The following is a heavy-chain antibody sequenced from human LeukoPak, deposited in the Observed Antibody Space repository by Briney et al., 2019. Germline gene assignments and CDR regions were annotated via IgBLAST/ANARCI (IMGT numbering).Heavy chain of an antibody. D-gene: IGHD5-18*01. CDR3: ARWLPPTGYSYGHPEGQSANWFGP. Sequence: SETLSLTCTVSGGSISSSSYYWGWIRQPPGKGLEWIGSIYYSGNTYYNPSLKSRVTISVDTSKNQFSLKLSSVTAADTAVYYCARWLPPTGYSYGHPEGQSANWFGPWGQGTLVTVSS. CDR2: IYYSGNT. J-gene: IGHJ5*02. CDR1: GGSISSSSYY. V-gene: IGHV4-39*07.